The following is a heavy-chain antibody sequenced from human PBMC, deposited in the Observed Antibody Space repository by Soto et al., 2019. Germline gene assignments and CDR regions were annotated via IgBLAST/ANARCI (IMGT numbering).Heavy chain of an antibody. D-gene: IGHD6-6*01. J-gene: IGHJ4*02. CDR2: VNPYSGDT. V-gene: IGHV1-18*01. CDR1: GYAFVSYA. CDR3: ARAPWDSSSSAGDDY. Sequence: QVQLLQSGAEVKKPGASVKVSCKASGYAFVSYAIIWVRQAPGQGLEWMGWVNPYSGDTNYAQKLQGRVFMTTDTDTSTAYMDLRSLRSDDTAVYYCARAPWDSSSSAGDDYWGQGTLVTVS.